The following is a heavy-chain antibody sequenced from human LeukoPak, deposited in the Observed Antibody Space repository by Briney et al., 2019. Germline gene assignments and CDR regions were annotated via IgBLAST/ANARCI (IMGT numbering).Heavy chain of an antibody. CDR1: GLTFRNYA. V-gene: IGHV3-23*01. Sequence: GGSLRLSCAASGLTFRNYAMAWVRQTPGKGLEWVSTITGSDGNTFYADPAKGRFTISRDNSKNTLYLLMDSLRAEDTAIYYCAKVPKTSSNYYFDFWGQGTLVTVSS. D-gene: IGHD5-24*01. CDR2: ITGSDGNT. CDR3: AKVPKTSSNYYFDF. J-gene: IGHJ4*02.